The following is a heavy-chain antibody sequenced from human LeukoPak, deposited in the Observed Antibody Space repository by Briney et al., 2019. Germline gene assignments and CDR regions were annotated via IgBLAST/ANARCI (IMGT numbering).Heavy chain of an antibody. Sequence: GGSLRLSCAASGFAFSSYSMNWVRQAPGKGLELVGDVSTSGSSTYNADSVKGRFTISRDNAKNSLYLQMNSLRAEDTAVYYCTRGWRNMAFDYWGQGTLVTVSS. D-gene: IGHD2/OR15-2a*01. V-gene: IGHV3-48*01. J-gene: IGHJ4*02. CDR2: VSTSGSST. CDR1: GFAFSSYS. CDR3: TRGWRNMAFDY.